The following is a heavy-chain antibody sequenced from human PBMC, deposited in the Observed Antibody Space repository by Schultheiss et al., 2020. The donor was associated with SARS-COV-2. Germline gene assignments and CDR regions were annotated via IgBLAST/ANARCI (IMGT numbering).Heavy chain of an antibody. Sequence: SETLSLTCAVYGGSFSGYYWSWIRQPPGKGLEWIGYIYYSGSTNYNPSLKSRVTMSVDTSKNQFSLKLSSVTAADTAVYYCAREEVRGVITRFDYWGQGTLVTVSS. V-gene: IGHV4-59*12. CDR3: AREEVRGVITRFDY. D-gene: IGHD3-10*01. CDR2: IYYSGST. CDR1: GGSFSGYY. J-gene: IGHJ4*02.